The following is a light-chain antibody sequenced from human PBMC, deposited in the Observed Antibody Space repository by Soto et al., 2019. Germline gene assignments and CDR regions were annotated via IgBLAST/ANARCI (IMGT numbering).Light chain of an antibody. CDR1: QDVSTN. CDR3: QHYYSSSQT. CDR2: GAS. V-gene: IGKV3-15*01. J-gene: IGKJ1*01. Sequence: ETVMTQSPDTLSVSPGESATLSCRASQDVSTNLAWFHQKPGQTPRLVLYGASKRATGIPARFSGSGSGRHFTLTISSLQSEDFATYYCQHYYSSSQTFGQGTKVEMK.